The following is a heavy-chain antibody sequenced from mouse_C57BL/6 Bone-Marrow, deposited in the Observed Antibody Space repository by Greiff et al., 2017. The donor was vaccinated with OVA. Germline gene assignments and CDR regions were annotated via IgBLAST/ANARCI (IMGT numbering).Heavy chain of an antibody. CDR3: AREEVFITTVVATSYFDY. Sequence: QVQLQQSGPELVKPGASVKISCKASGYAFSSSWMNWVKQRPGKGLEWIGRIYPGDGDTNYNGKFKGKATLTADKSSSTAYMQLSSLTSEDSAVYFCAREEVFITTVVATSYFDYWGQGTTLTVSS. J-gene: IGHJ2*01. CDR1: GYAFSSSW. CDR2: IYPGDGDT. V-gene: IGHV1-82*01. D-gene: IGHD1-1*01.